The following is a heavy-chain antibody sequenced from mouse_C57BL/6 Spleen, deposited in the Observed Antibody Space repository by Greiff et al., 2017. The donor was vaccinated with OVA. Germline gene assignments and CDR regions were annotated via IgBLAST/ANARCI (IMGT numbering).Heavy chain of an antibody. CDR2: ISYDGSN. V-gene: IGHV3-6*01. CDR3: ARDPGSDGYSYYFDY. J-gene: IGHJ2*01. Sequence: VQLKQSGPGLVKPSQSLSLTCSVTGYSITSGYYWNWIRQFPGNKLEWMGYISYDGSNNYNPSLKNRISITRDTSKNQFFLKLNSVTTEDTATYYCARDPGSDGYSYYFDYWGQGTTLTVSS. D-gene: IGHD2-3*01. CDR1: GYSITSGYY.